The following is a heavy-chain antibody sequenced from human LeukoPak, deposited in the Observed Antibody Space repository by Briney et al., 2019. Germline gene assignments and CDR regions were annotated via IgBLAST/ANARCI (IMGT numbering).Heavy chain of an antibody. CDR3: ARAGILEWLTFDY. CDR2: ISSNGGST. V-gene: IGHV3-64*01. J-gene: IGHJ4*02. D-gene: IGHD3-3*01. CDR1: GFTFSSYA. Sequence: GGSLRLSCVASGFTFSSYAMHWVRQAPGKGLEYVSAISSNGGSTYYANSVKGRFTISRDNSKNTLYLQMGSLRAEDMAVYYCARAGILEWLTFDYWGQGTLVTVSS.